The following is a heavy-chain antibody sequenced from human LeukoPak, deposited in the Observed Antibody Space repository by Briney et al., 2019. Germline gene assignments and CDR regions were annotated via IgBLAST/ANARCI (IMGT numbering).Heavy chain of an antibody. J-gene: IGHJ4*02. Sequence: ASVKVSCEASGNTFTNFDVNWVRQATGQGLQWMGWMNPNSGNTGYAQKFQGRVTMTRNTSMSTAYMELSSLRSEDTAVYYCARGGKRWPFDYWGQGTLVTVSS. CDR2: MNPNSGNT. CDR3: ARGGKRWPFDY. CDR1: GNTFTNFD. V-gene: IGHV1-8*01. D-gene: IGHD4-23*01.